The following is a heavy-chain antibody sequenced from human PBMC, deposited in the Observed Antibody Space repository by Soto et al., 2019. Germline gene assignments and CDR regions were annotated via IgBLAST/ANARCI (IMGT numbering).Heavy chain of an antibody. J-gene: IGHJ5*02. D-gene: IGHD6-19*01. Sequence: QVQLQESGPGLVKPSQTLSLTCTVSGGSISSGDYYWSWIRQPPGKGLEWIGYIYYSGSTYYNPSLKSRVTISVDTSKNQFSLKLSSVTAADTAVYYCARARANSSGWYLMLFDPWGQGTLVTVSS. CDR3: ARARANSSGWYLMLFDP. V-gene: IGHV4-30-4*01. CDR1: GGSISSGDYY. CDR2: IYYSGST.